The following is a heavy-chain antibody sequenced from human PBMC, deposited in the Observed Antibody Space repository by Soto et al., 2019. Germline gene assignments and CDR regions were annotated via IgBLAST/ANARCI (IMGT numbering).Heavy chain of an antibody. CDR2: ISGSGGST. CDR1: GFTFSSYA. V-gene: IGHV3-23*01. CDR3: AKDKTPNFYDFWSGLPYMDV. Sequence: GGSLRLSCAASGFTFSSYAMSWVRQAPGTGLEWVSAISGSGGSTYYADSVKGRFTISRDNSKNTLYLQMNSLRAEDTAVYYWAKDKTPNFYDFWSGLPYMDVWGKGTTVTVSS. D-gene: IGHD3-3*01. J-gene: IGHJ6*04.